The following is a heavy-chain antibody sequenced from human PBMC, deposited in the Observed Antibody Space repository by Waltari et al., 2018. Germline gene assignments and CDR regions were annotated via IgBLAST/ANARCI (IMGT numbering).Heavy chain of an antibody. V-gene: IGHV4-39*01. Sequence: QLQLQESGPGLVKPSETLSLTCTVSGGSISSSSYYWGWIRQPPGKGLEWIGGIYYSGSTYYNPSRKSRVTISVDTSKIQFSLKLSSVTAADTAVYYCARRSVAYNWFDPWGQGTLVTVSS. CDR2: IYYSGST. CDR3: ARRSVAYNWFDP. J-gene: IGHJ5*02. CDR1: GGSISSSSYY. D-gene: IGHD6-19*01.